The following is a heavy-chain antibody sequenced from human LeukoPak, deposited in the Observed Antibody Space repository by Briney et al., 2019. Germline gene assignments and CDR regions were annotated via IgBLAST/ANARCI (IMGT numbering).Heavy chain of an antibody. CDR3: ARDYYYYYSSGYYHWYFDL. J-gene: IGHJ2*01. CDR2: IYYSGST. Sequence: PSETLSLTCTVSGGSISSYYWSWIRQPPGKGLEWIGYIYYSGSTNYNPSLKSRVTISVDTSKNQFSLKLSSVTAADTAVYYCARDYYYYYSSGYYHWYFDLWGRGTLVTVSS. V-gene: IGHV4-59*01. D-gene: IGHD3-22*01. CDR1: GGSISSYY.